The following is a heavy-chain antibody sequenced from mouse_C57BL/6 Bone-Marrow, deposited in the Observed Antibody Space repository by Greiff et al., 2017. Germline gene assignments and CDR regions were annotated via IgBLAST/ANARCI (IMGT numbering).Heavy chain of an antibody. CDR2: IYPGDGDT. V-gene: IGHV1-82*01. D-gene: IGHD1-1*01. CDR1: GYAFTSSW. Sequence: VQLLESGPELVKPGASVKISCKASGYAFTSSWMHWVKQRPGKGLEWIGRIYPGDGDTNYNGKFKGKATLTADKSSSTAYMQLSSLTSEDSAVYFCARAVALGTVGATGDYWGQGTTLTVSA. J-gene: IGHJ2*01. CDR3: ARAVALGTVGATGDY.